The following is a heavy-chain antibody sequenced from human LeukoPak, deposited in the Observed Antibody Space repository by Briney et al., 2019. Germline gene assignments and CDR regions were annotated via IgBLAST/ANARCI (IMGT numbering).Heavy chain of an antibody. CDR2: INHSGST. Sequence: SETLSLTCAVYGGSFSGYYWSWIRQPPGMGLEWIGEINHSGSTNYNPSLKSRVTISVDTSKNQFSLKLSSVTAADTAVYYCASSRGYVWGSYRPLDYWGQGTLVTVSS. CDR1: GGSFSGYY. J-gene: IGHJ4*02. D-gene: IGHD3-16*02. V-gene: IGHV4-34*01. CDR3: ASSRGYVWGSYRPLDY.